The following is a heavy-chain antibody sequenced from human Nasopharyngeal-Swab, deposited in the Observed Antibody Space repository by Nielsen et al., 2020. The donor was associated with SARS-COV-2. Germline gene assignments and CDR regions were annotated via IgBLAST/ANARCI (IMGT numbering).Heavy chain of an antibody. CDR1: GGTINSHA. Sequence: AVKDSCKASGGTINSHAINWVRQAPGQGREGGGRIIPRLARPNYAQEFQARVNITADKSTMTAYMKLSSLRSEDTAIYFCAIVGRMDNFDYWGQGTLVTVSS. V-gene: IGHV1-69*04. J-gene: IGHJ4*02. D-gene: IGHD2-2*03. CDR3: AIVGRMDNFDY. CDR2: IIPRLARP.